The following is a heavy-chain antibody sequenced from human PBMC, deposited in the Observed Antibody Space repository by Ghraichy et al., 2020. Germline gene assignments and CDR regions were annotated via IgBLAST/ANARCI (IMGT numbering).Heavy chain of an antibody. D-gene: IGHD2-15*01. CDR1: GYTFTSYA. CDR3: ARDQVVVVAARGWFDP. CDR2: INAGNGNT. V-gene: IGHV1-3*01. Sequence: ASVKVSCKASGYTFTSYAMHWVRQAPGQRLEWMGWINAGNGNTKYSQKFQGRVTITRDTSASTAYMELSSLRSEDTAVYYCARDQVVVVAARGWFDPWGQGTLVTVSS. J-gene: IGHJ5*02.